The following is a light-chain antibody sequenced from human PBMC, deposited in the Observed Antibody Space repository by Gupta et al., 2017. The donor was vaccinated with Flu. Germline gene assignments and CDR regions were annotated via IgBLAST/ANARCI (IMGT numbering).Light chain of an antibody. Sequence: EIVLTQSPDFQSVTPKEKVTITCRASQNIGGSLHWYRQKAEQSPELLIRYTSQYGSGVPSRFSGSGSGTDFTLTVKGLEAEDAATYCCQQCGILPGTFGQGTRLEMK. CDR2: YTS. CDR3: QQCGILPGT. V-gene: IGKV6-21*01. J-gene: IGKJ1*01. CDR1: QNIGGS.